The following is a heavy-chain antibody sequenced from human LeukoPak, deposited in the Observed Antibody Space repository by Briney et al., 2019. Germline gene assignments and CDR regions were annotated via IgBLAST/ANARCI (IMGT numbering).Heavy chain of an antibody. CDR2: INPNSGGT. CDR1: GYTFTSYG. J-gene: IGHJ4*02. D-gene: IGHD6-19*01. V-gene: IGHV1-2*02. Sequence: GASVKVSCKASGYTFTSYGISWVRQAPGQGLEWMGWINPNSGGTNYAQKFQGRVTMTRDTSISTAYMELSRLRSDDTAVYYCARAGGIAVAGEKSAYYFDYWGQGTLVTVSS. CDR3: ARAGGIAVAGEKSAYYFDY.